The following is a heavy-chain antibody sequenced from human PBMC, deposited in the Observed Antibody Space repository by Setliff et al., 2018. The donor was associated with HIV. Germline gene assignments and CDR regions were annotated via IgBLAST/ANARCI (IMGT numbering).Heavy chain of an antibody. CDR1: GGSLSDYY. J-gene: IGHJ3*02. CDR2: INHSGST. D-gene: IGHD6-13*01. CDR3: ARRSSWYGDAFDI. V-gene: IGHV4-34*01. Sequence: PSETLSLTCAVYGGSLSDYYWSWIRQPPGKGLEWIGEINHSGSTNYNPSLKSRVTISVDTSKNQFSLRLSSVTAADTAVYYCARRSSWYGDAFDIWGQGTMVTVSS.